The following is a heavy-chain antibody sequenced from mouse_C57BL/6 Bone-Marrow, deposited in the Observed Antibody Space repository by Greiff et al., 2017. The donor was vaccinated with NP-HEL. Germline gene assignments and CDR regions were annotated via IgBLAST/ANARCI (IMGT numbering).Heavy chain of an antibody. V-gene: IGHV1-64*01. CDR3: APRLRTWCAY. J-gene: IGHJ3*01. Sequence: QVQLQQPGAELVKPGASVKLSCKASGYTFTSYWMHWVKQRPGQGLEWIGMIHPNSGSTNYNEKFKSKATLTVDKSSSTAYMQLSSLTSEDSAVYYCAPRLRTWCAYWGQGTLVTVSA. CDR1: GYTFTSYW. D-gene: IGHD1-1*01. CDR2: IHPNSGST.